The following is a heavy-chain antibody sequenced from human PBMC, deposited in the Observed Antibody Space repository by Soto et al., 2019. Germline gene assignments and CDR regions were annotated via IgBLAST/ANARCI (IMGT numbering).Heavy chain of an antibody. CDR2: ILVGGST. CDR1: GFICSSYD. D-gene: IGHD1-1*01. CDR3: AKATATSGGAFEI. Sequence: PGGSLRLSCAVSGFICSSYDMSWVRQAPGKGLEWVSTILVGGSTHYEDSVKGRFTISRDTSKNTVYLQMNRLTGGDTAMYYCAKATATSGGAFEIYGQGTMVTVSS. J-gene: IGHJ3*02. V-gene: IGHV3-23*01.